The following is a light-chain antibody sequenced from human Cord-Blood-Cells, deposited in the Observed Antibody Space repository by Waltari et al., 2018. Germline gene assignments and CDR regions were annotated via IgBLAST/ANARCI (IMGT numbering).Light chain of an antibody. CDR3: SSYTSSSTYV. V-gene: IGLV2-14*01. CDR1: SSDVGGYNY. Sequence: QSALTQPASVSGSPGQSITIPCTGTSSDVGGYNYASWYQQHPGKAPKLMIYEVSTRPSGVSNRFSGSKSGNTASLTISGLQAEDEADYYCSSYTSSSTYVFGTGTKVTVL. CDR2: EVS. J-gene: IGLJ1*01.